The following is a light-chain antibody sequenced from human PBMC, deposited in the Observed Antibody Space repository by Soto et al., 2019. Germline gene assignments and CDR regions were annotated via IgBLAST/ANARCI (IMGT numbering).Light chain of an antibody. J-gene: IGKJ1*01. Sequence: DIQMTQSPSTLSASVGDRVTITWRASQTIFNWLAWYQRKPGRAPNLLIYDASSLQSGVPSTFSGSGSGTEFTLTISSLQPGDFATYYCQQYNSYSPWTFGQGTKV. V-gene: IGKV1-5*01. CDR1: QTIFNW. CDR3: QQYNSYSPWT. CDR2: DAS.